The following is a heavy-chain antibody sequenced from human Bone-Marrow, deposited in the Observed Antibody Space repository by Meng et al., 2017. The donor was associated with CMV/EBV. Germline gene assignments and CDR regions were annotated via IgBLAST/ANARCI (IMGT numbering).Heavy chain of an antibody. CDR3: ARGNWGDY. D-gene: IGHD7-27*01. Sequence: AAVKDSCKPSGYTFTSYDINWVRQATGQGLEWMGWMNPNIGNTGYAQKFQGRVTITMNNSTSTAYMEQSSLRSEDTAIYYCARGNWGDYWGQGTLVTVSS. V-gene: IGHV1-8*01. CDR2: MNPNIGNT. CDR1: GYTFTSYD. J-gene: IGHJ4*02.